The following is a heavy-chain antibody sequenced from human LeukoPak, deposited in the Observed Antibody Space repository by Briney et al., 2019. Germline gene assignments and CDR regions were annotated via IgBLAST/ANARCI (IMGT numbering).Heavy chain of an antibody. D-gene: IGHD2-21*02. V-gene: IGHV1-69*13. Sequence: SVKGSCKASGYTFTSYGISWVRQAPGQGLEWMGGIIPIFGTANYAQKFQGRVTITADESTSTAYMELSSLRSEDTAVYYCARGDPNCGGDCYAYYFDYWGQGTLVTVSS. CDR1: GYTFTSYG. J-gene: IGHJ4*02. CDR3: ARGDPNCGGDCYAYYFDY. CDR2: IIPIFGTA.